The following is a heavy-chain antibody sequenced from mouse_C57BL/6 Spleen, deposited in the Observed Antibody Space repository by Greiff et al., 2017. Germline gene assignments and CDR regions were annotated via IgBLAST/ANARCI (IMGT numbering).Heavy chain of an antibody. D-gene: IGHD1-1*01. CDR2: IYPGSGGT. V-gene: IGHV1-55*01. Sequence: VQLQQSGAELVKPGASVKMSCKASGYTFTSYWITWVKQRPGQGLEWIGGIYPGSGGTNYNEKFKGKATLTVDTSSSTAYMQLSSLTSEDSAVSYGARGGPLCSSHAMAYWGQGTSVTVSA. CDR1: GYTFTSYW. J-gene: IGHJ4*01. CDR3: ARGGPLCSSHAMAY.